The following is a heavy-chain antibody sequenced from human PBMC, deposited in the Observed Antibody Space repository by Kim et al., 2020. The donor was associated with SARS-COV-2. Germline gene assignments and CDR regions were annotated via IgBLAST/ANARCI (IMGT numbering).Heavy chain of an antibody. D-gene: IGHD6-13*01. V-gene: IGHV3-23*01. Sequence: VQGRFTISRNNSKNKLYMQMNSLRAEDTAVYYCATPRSTIAAAGEFDYWGQGTLVTVSS. CDR3: ATPRSTIAAAGEFDY. J-gene: IGHJ4*02.